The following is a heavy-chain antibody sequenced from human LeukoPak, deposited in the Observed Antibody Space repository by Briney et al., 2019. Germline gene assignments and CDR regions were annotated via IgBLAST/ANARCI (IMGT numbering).Heavy chain of an antibody. D-gene: IGHD3-10*01. Sequence: PSETLSLTCAVSGYSISSGYYWGWIRQPPGKGLEWIGSIYHSGSTYYNPSLKSRVTISVDTSKNQFSLKLSSVTAADTAAYYCAGGENNYGSGRSYFDYWGQGTLVTVSS. V-gene: IGHV4-38-2*01. CDR2: IYHSGST. J-gene: IGHJ4*02. CDR1: GYSISSGYY. CDR3: AGGENNYGSGRSYFDY.